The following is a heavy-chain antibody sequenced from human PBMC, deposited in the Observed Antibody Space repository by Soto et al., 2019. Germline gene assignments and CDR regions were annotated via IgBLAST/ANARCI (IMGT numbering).Heavy chain of an antibody. CDR3: ARVYPSDTRYGYVGNNWLDP. CDR2: INPSGGST. J-gene: IGHJ5*02. Sequence: QVQLVQSGAEVKKPGASVKVSCKASGYTFTSYYMHWVRQAPGQGLEWMGIINPSGGSTSYAQKFPGRVTMTRDTSTSTVYMELSRLRPEDTSVYYCARVYPSDTRYGYVGNNWLDPWGQGTLVTVSS. CDR1: GYTFTSYY. D-gene: IGHD5-18*01. V-gene: IGHV1-46*03.